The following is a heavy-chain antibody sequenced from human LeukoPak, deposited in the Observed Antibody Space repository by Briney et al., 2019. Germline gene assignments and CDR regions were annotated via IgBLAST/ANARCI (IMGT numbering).Heavy chain of an antibody. CDR1: GLTLSSFG. Sequence: GGSLRLSCAASGLTLSSFGMSWVRQAPGKGLVWVSRISPTGSTTSYADSVKGRFTVSRDNAKNTLYLQVNNLRAEDTAVYYCARGPNSNWSGLDFWGQGTLLTVSS. D-gene: IGHD6-6*01. CDR2: ISPTGSTT. J-gene: IGHJ4*02. V-gene: IGHV3-74*01. CDR3: ARGPNSNWSGLDF.